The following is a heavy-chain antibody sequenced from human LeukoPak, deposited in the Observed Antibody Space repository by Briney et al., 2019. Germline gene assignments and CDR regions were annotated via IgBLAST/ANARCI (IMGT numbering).Heavy chain of an antibody. CDR2: INHSGST. CDR1: GGSFSGYY. J-gene: IGHJ4*02. Sequence: SETLPLTCAVYGGSFSGYYWSWIRQPPGKGLEWIGEINHSGSTNYNPSLKSRVTISVDTSKNQFSLKLSSVTAADTAVYYCARVRSTSYFDYWGQGTLVTVSS. CDR3: ARVRSTSYFDY. D-gene: IGHD5-12*01. V-gene: IGHV4-34*01.